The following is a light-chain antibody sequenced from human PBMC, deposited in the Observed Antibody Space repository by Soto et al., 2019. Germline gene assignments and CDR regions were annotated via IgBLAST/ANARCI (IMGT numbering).Light chain of an antibody. CDR3: QSYDSGTV. CDR2: GNN. Sequence: QSVLTQPPSVSGAPGQRVTISCTGSSNFGASYDVHWYQQLPGTAPKLLIYGNNNRPSGVPDRFSGSKSGSSASLAITDLQADDEADYYCQSYDSGTVFGGGTKVTVL. CDR1: SNFGASYD. J-gene: IGLJ2*01. V-gene: IGLV1-40*01.